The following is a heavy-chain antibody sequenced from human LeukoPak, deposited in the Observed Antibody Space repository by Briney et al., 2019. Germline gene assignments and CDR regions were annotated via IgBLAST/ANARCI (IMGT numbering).Heavy chain of an antibody. CDR2: IIPILGIA. D-gene: IGHD5-24*01. CDR1: GGTFSSYA. J-gene: IGHJ4*02. Sequence: ASVKVSCKASGGTFSSYAISWVRQAPGQGLEWMGRIIPILGIANYAQKFQGRVTITADKSTSTAYMELSSLRSEDTAVYYCARRGDGYNLNFDYWGQGTLVTVSS. V-gene: IGHV1-69*04. CDR3: ARRGDGYNLNFDY.